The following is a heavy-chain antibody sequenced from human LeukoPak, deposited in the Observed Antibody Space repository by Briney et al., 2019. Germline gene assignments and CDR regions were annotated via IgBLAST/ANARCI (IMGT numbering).Heavy chain of an antibody. V-gene: IGHV3-21*01. J-gene: IGHJ4*02. D-gene: IGHD3-22*01. CDR1: GFTFSNYA. CDR3: ARRGYYDNSGYDY. CDR2: ISGSRTDI. Sequence: GGSLILSCAASGFTFSNYAMNWVRQAPGKGLEWVSSISGSRTDIYYADSVKGRFTISRDNAKNLLYLQINSLRAEDTAIYYCARRGYYDNSGYDYWGQGTLVTVSS.